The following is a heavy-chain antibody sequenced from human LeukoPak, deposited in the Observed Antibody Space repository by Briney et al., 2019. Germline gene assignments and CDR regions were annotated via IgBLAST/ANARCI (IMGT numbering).Heavy chain of an antibody. CDR1: TLTFTSYN. J-gene: IGHJ6*03. D-gene: IGHD3-3*01. Sequence: PGGSLRLSCTASTLTFTSYNMHWVRQAPGKGLEWVSAISTTGSYVHYIDSVKGRFTISRDDAQNSLYLQMNSLRAEDTAVYYCARDSRRFGYYYYMDVWGKGTTVTISS. V-gene: IGHV3-21*06. CDR3: ARDSRRFGYYYYMDV. CDR2: ISTTGSYV.